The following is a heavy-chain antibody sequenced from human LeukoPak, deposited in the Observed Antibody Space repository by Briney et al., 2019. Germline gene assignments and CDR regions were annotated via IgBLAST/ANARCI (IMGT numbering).Heavy chain of an antibody. CDR1: GFTSSDYG. Sequence: PGGSLRLSCAASGFTSSDYGFHWVRQAPGKGLEWVAVISYDGSDIYYADAVKGRFTISRDNSKNTLYLQMNSLRAEDTAVYYCARSLYSGSYSPPFDYWGQGTLVTVSS. V-gene: IGHV3-30*03. D-gene: IGHD1-26*01. CDR3: ARSLYSGSYSPPFDY. CDR2: ISYDGSDI. J-gene: IGHJ4*02.